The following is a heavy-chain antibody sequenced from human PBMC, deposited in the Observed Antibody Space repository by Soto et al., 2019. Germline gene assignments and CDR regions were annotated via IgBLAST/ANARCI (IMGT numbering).Heavy chain of an antibody. J-gene: IGHJ4*02. D-gene: IGHD3-3*01. Sequence: PVGSLRLSCAASGFTFSSYSMNWVRQAPGKGLEWVSSISSSSSYIYYADSVKGRFTISRDNAKNSLYLQMNSLRAEDTAVYYCARTPITIFGVVITNTFDYWGQGTLVTVSS. CDR3: ARTPITIFGVVITNTFDY. V-gene: IGHV3-21*01. CDR2: ISSSSSYI. CDR1: GFTFSSYS.